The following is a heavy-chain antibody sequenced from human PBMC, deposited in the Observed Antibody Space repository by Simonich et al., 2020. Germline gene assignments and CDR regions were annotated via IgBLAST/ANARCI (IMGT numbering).Heavy chain of an antibody. V-gene: IGHV1-2*02. J-gene: IGHJ3*02. CDR2: INPNSGGT. Sequence: QVQLVQSGAEVKKPGASVKVSCKASGYTFTGYYMHWMRQAPGQGLELMGWINPNSGGTNDAQKVQGRVTMTRETSSSTAYMELSRLRSDDTAVYYCARARLYSSSHAFDIWGQGTMVTVSS. D-gene: IGHD6-6*01. CDR3: ARARLYSSSHAFDI. CDR1: GYTFTGYY.